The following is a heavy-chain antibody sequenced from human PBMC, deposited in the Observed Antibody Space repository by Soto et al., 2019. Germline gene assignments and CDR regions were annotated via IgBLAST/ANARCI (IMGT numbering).Heavy chain of an antibody. Sequence: PSETLSLTCTVSGGSISSYYWSWIRQPPGKGLEWIGYIYYSGSTNYNPSLKSRVTISVDTSKNQFSLKLSSVTAADTAVYYCARFCSSTSCYDDDYYYHYMDVWGKGTTVTVSS. V-gene: IGHV4-59*08. CDR2: IYYSGST. CDR3: ARFCSSTSCYDDDYYYHYMDV. D-gene: IGHD2-2*01. J-gene: IGHJ6*03. CDR1: GGSISSYY.